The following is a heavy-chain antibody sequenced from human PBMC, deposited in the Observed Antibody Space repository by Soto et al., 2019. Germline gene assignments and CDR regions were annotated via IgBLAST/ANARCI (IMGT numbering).Heavy chain of an antibody. CDR2: ISGSGRTI. CDR1: GFTFSSYS. CDR3: ARLPFPWGWFDP. V-gene: IGHV3-48*04. D-gene: IGHD3-16*01. J-gene: IGHJ5*02. Sequence: GGSLRLSCAASGFTFSSYSMNWVRQAPGKGLEWLSYISGSGRTIYSADSVKGRFTISRDNATNSLYLQMNNVRTEDTAVYYCARLPFPWGWFDPWSQGTLVTVSS.